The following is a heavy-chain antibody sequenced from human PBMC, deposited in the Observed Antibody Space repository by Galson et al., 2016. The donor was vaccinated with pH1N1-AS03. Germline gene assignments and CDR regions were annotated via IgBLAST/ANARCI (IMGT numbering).Heavy chain of an antibody. V-gene: IGHV3-23*01. CDR3: AKASVAAAPSTYYYAMDV. Sequence: SLRLSCAASGFTFSTYAMSWVRQAPGKGLEWVSAISGSGGDTFHADSVKGRFTISRDNSKNTLYLQMNSLRAEDTAVYFCAKASVAAAPSTYYYAMDVWGQGTTVTVSS. CDR1: GFTFSTYA. CDR2: ISGSGGDT. D-gene: IGHD2-15*01. J-gene: IGHJ6*02.